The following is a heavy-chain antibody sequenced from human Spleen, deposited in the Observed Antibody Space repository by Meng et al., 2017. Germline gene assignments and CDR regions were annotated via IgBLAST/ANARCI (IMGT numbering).Heavy chain of an antibody. Sequence: QVQLVQSGADVKKPGASVKVSCRTSGYTFTDYYILWVRQAPGQGLEWMGVISRSGGSTSYAQKFQARISVTRDTSTSTVYMELRSLRPNDTAVYYCTRGGCKSSSCYAEHWGQGTLVTVSS. J-gene: IGHJ4*02. CDR2: ISRSGGST. CDR1: GYTFTDYY. CDR3: TRGGCKSSSCYAEH. V-gene: IGHV1-46*03. D-gene: IGHD3-16*01.